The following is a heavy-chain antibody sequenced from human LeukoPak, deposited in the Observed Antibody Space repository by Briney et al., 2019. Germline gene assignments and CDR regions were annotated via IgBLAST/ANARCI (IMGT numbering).Heavy chain of an antibody. D-gene: IGHD2/OR15-2a*01. CDR3: ARDNKGQREAFDI. CDR1: GGSISSYY. Sequence: SETLSLTCTVSGGSISSYYWSWIRQPPGKGLEWIGYIYYSGSTNYNPSLKSRVTISVDTSKNQFSLRLSSVTAADTAVYYCARDNKGQREAFDIWGQGTMVTVSS. CDR2: IYYSGST. J-gene: IGHJ3*02. V-gene: IGHV4-59*01.